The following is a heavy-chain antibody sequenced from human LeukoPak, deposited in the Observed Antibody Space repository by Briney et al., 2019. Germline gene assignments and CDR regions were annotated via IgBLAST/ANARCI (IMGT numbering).Heavy chain of an antibody. V-gene: IGHV1-69*06. CDR1: GGTFSSYA. J-gene: IGHJ4*02. D-gene: IGHD3-3*01. CDR3: ATAPHYDFPLDY. Sequence: SVKVSCKASGGTFSSYAISWVRQAPGQGLEWMGGIIPIFGTANYAQKFQGRVTMTEDTSTDTAYMELSSLRSEDTAVYYCATAPHYDFPLDYWGQGTLVTVFS. CDR2: IIPIFGTA.